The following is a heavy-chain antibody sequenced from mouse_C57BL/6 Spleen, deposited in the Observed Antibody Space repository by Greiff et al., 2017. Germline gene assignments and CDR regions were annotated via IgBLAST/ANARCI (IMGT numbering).Heavy chain of an antibody. V-gene: IGHV1-80*01. D-gene: IGHD2-3*01. CDR3: ARRAYDGYYEGFAY. Sequence: VQLQQSGAELVKPGASVKISCKASGYAFSSYWMNGVKQRPGKGLEWIGQIYPGDGDTNDNGKFKGKATLTADKSSSTAYMQLSSLTSEDSAVYFCARRAYDGYYEGFAYWGQGTLVTVSA. CDR1: GYAFSSYW. CDR2: IYPGDGDT. J-gene: IGHJ3*01.